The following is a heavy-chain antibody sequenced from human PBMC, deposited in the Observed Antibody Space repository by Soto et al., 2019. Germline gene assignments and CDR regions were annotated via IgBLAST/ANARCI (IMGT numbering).Heavy chain of an antibody. Sequence: QITLKESGPTLVKPTQTLTLTCTFSGFSLSTSGVGVGWIRQPPGKALEWLAVIYWDDDKRYSPSLKSRLTITKDTSKNQVVLTMTNMDPVDTATYYCAHRRAHAYGGKGGFDSWGQGTLVIVSS. CDR2: IYWDDDK. CDR3: AHRRAHAYGGKGGFDS. D-gene: IGHD4-17*01. V-gene: IGHV2-5*02. J-gene: IGHJ5*01. CDR1: GFSLSTSGVG.